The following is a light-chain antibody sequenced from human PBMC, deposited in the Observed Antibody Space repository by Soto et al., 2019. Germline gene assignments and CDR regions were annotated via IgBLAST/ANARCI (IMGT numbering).Light chain of an antibody. CDR2: NVS. CDR3: VFFTSTNFLL. V-gene: IGLV2-14*01. J-gene: IGLJ2*01. Sequence: QSALTQPASVSGSPGQSITISCTGTSSDVGGYNYVSWYQQHPGKAPKLMIYNVSNRPSGVSNRFSGSKSGNTASLTISGPRVEEGGNYSCVFFTSTNFLLLGGGTNLPFL. CDR1: SSDVGGYNY.